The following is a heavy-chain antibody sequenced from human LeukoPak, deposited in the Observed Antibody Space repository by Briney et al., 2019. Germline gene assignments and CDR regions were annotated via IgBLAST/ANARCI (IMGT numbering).Heavy chain of an antibody. CDR3: ARERWEGGSFVMGFDY. Sequence: SETLSLTCSVSGGSIRSHYWNWIRQPPGKGLEWPGHIYYTGSTYYNPSLKSRVTISVDASKNQFSLRLSSVTAADTAVYYCARERWEGGSFVMGFDYWGQGVLVTVSS. D-gene: IGHD1-26*01. V-gene: IGHV4-59*11. J-gene: IGHJ4*02. CDR1: GGSIRSHY. CDR2: IYYTGST.